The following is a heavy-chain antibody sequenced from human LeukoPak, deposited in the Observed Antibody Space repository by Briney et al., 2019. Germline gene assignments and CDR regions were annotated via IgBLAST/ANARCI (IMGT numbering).Heavy chain of an antibody. CDR3: ARLSFRTPAYTFDI. D-gene: IGHD3-16*01. J-gene: IGHJ3*02. CDR1: GYSISSGYY. Sequence: SETLSLTCTVSGYSISSGYYWGWIRQPPGKGLEWIGSIYHSGSTSWIGSMYHRGSTSYNPSLKSRVTISVDTSKNQFSLKLSSMTAADTAVYYCARLSFRTPAYTFDIWGQGTTVTVSS. CDR2: MYHRGST. V-gene: IGHV4-38-2*02.